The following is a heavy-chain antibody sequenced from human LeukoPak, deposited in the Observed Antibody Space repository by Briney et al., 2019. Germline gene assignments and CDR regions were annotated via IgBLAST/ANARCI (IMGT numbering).Heavy chain of an antibody. Sequence: GGSLRLSCAASGFTFSSYWMHWVRQVPGKGLMWVSRIKTDGSSTSYADSVKGRFTISRDNSKNTLYLQMNSLRAEDTAVYYCAKEYDILTGYYAFDIWGQGTMVTVSS. CDR1: GFTFSSYW. D-gene: IGHD3-9*01. CDR2: IKTDGSST. CDR3: AKEYDILTGYYAFDI. J-gene: IGHJ3*02. V-gene: IGHV3-74*01.